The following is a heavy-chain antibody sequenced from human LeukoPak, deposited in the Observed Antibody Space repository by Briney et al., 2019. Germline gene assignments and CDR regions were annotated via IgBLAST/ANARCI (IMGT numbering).Heavy chain of an antibody. CDR3: ARAGIAAAGPDY. CDR1: GGTFSSYA. J-gene: IGHJ4*02. Sequence: ASVKVSCKASGGTFSSYAISWVRQAPGXXXXXMGRIIPILGIANYAQKFQGRVTITADKSTSTAYMELSSLRSEDTAVYYCARAGIAAAGPDYWGQGTLVTVSS. CDR2: IIPILGIA. D-gene: IGHD6-13*01. V-gene: IGHV1-69*04.